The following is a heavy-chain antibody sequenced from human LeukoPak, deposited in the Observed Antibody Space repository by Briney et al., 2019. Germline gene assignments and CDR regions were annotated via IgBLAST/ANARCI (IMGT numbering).Heavy chain of an antibody. CDR2: ISAYNGNT. Sequence: ASVKVSCKASGYTFTSYGISWVRQAPGQGLEWMGWISAYNGNTNYAQKLQGRVTMTTDTSTSTAYMELRSLRSDDTAVYYCARTRAVAGTGGYFQHWGQGTLVTVSS. D-gene: IGHD6-19*01. CDR1: GYTFTSYG. J-gene: IGHJ1*01. V-gene: IGHV1-18*01. CDR3: ARTRAVAGTGGYFQH.